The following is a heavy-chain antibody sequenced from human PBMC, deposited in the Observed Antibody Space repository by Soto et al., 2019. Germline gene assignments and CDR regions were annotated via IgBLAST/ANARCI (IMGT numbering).Heavy chain of an antibody. J-gene: IGHJ3*02. CDR3: ARDTGSPHALEI. V-gene: IGHV3-43*01. D-gene: IGHD5-12*01. Sequence: GGSLRLSCAASGFTFDDYTMHWVRQAPGKGLEWVSLISWDGGSTGYADSVKGRFTISRDNAKNSLYLQMNSLRAEDTALYYCARDTGSPHALEIWGQGTMVPVSS. CDR1: GFTFDDYT. CDR2: ISWDGGST.